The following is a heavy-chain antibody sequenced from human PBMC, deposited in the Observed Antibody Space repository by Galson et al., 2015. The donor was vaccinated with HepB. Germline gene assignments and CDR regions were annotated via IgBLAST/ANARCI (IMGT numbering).Heavy chain of an antibody. D-gene: IGHD6-19*01. V-gene: IGHV3-23*01. CDR3: AKEVSSGWYLFGY. Sequence: SLRLSCAASGFTFSSYAMSWVRQAPGKGLEWVSAISGSGGSTYHADSVKGRFTISRDNSKNTLYLQMNSLRAEDTAVYYCAKEVSSGWYLFGYWGQGTLVTVSS. CDR2: ISGSGGST. CDR1: GFTFSSYA. J-gene: IGHJ4*02.